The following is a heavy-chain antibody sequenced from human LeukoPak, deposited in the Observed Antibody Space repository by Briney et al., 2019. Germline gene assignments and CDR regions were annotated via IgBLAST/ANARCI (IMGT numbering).Heavy chain of an antibody. CDR1: GFTFSTYA. CDR2: ISGSGGGT. J-gene: IGHJ5*02. V-gene: IGHV3-23*01. D-gene: IGHD1-26*01. CDR3: ARGLVGGASNWFDP. Sequence: GGSLRLSCAASGFTFSTYAMSWVRQTPGKGLEWVSTISGSGGGTYYADSVKGRFTISRDNSKNTLYLQMNSLRAEDTAMYYCARGLVGGASNWFDPWGQGTLVTVSS.